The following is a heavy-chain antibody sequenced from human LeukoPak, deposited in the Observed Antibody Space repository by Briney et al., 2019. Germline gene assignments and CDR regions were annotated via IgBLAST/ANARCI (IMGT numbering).Heavy chain of an antibody. CDR1: GYTLTELS. Sequence: GASVKVSCKVSGYTLTELSMHWVRQAPGKGLEWMGGFDPEDGETIYAQKFQGRVTMTEDTSTDTAYMELSSLRSEDTAAYYCATELGYCSSTSCPLGYWGQGTLVTVSS. J-gene: IGHJ4*02. CDR3: ATELGYCSSTSCPLGY. D-gene: IGHD2-2*01. CDR2: FDPEDGET. V-gene: IGHV1-24*01.